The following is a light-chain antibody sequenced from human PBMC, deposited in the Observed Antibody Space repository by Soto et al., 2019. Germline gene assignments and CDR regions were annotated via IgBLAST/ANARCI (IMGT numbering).Light chain of an antibody. V-gene: IGKV1-5*03. CDR3: PHYNSYSEA. CDR2: KAS. CDR1: HTISSW. J-gene: IGKJ1*01. Sequence: DIQMTQSPSTLSGSVGAIVTITCRTSHTISSWLAWYQQKPGKAPKLLIYKASTLKSGVPSRVSGSGSGTEFTLTIGSLQPDDFATYYCPHYNSYSEAFGQGPKLELK.